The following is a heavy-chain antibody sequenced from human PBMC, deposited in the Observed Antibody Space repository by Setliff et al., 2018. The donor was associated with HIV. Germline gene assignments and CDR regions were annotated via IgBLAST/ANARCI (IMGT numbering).Heavy chain of an antibody. V-gene: IGHV4-38-2*02. Sequence: TSETLSLTCAVSGYSISSGYYWGWIRQPPGKGLEWIGSIYHSGSTYYNPSLKSRVTISVDTSKNQFSLKLSSVTAADTAVYYCAREGLYSSSWYYFDYWGQGTLVTVSS. CDR1: GYSISSGYY. D-gene: IGHD6-13*01. CDR3: AREGLYSSSWYYFDY. J-gene: IGHJ4*02. CDR2: IYHSGST.